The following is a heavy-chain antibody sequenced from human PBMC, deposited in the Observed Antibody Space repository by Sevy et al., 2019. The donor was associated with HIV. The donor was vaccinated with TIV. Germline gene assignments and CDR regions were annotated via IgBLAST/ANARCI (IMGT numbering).Heavy chain of an antibody. CDR2: IYHSGST. D-gene: IGHD2-2*01. CDR1: GGSISSSNW. Sequence: SETLSLTCAVSGGSISSSNWWSWVRQPPGKGLEWIGEIYHSGSTNYNPSLKSRVTISVDKSKNQFSLKLSSVIAADTAVYYCARVSRAVPNFDYWGQGTLVTVSS. CDR3: ARVSRAVPNFDY. J-gene: IGHJ4*02. V-gene: IGHV4-4*02.